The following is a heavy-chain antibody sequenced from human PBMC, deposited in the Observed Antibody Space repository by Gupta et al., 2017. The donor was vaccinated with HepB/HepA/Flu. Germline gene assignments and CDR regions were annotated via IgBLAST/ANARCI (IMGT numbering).Heavy chain of an antibody. CDR3: ARHEFNTYHYFDS. J-gene: IGHJ4*02. Sequence: VTLKESGPVLVKPTETLTLTCDVSGFSLTNARMGVSWLRQPPGKGLEWLAHIFSNIEKSYRASLRSRLTISRDASKSQVVLSMTDMDPMDSATYVCARHEFNTYHYFDSWGPGIVVTVSS. V-gene: IGHV2-26*01. CDR2: IFSNIEK. D-gene: IGHD3-22*01. CDR1: GFSLTNARMG.